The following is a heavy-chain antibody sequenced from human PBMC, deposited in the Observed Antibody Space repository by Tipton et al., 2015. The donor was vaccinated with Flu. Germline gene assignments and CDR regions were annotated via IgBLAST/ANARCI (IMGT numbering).Heavy chain of an antibody. J-gene: IGHJ4*02. D-gene: IGHD6-13*01. CDR1: GGSFSGYY. CDR2: INHSGST. Sequence: TLSLTCAVYGGSFSGYYWSCIRHPPGKGLEWIGEINHSGSTNYNPSLTSRVTISVDTFKNQFSLKLSSVTAADTAVYYCARVGSAAAGTNWGQGTLVTVSS. V-gene: IGHV4-34*01. CDR3: ARVGSAAAGTN.